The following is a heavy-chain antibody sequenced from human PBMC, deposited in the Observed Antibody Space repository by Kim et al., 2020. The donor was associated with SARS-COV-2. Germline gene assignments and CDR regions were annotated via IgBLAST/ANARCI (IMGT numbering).Heavy chain of an antibody. D-gene: IGHD4-17*01. J-gene: IGHJ4*02. CDR1: GGSFSGYY. CDR3: ARGLTFYGDYPD. V-gene: IGHV4-34*01. CDR2: INHSGST. Sequence: SETLSLTCAVYGGSFSGYYWSWIRQPPGKGLEWIGEINHSGSTNYNPSLKSRVTISVDTSKNQFSLKLSSVTAADTAVYYCARGLTFYGDYPDWGQGTLVTVSS.